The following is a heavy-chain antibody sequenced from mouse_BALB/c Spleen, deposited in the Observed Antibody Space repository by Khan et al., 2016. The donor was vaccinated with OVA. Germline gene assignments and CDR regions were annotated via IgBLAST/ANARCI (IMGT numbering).Heavy chain of an antibody. CDR1: GFTFSSYS. D-gene: IGHD4-1*01. CDR3: ASHLTGSFAY. CDR2: ISSGGDYT. J-gene: IGHJ3*01. V-gene: IGHV5-6*01. Sequence: EVELVESGGDLVKPGGSLKLSCAASGFTFSSYSMSWVRPTPDKRLEWVATISSGGDYTYYPDSVKGRFTISRDNAKKTLYLQMSSLKSEDTAMYYCASHLTGSFAYWGQGTLVTVSA.